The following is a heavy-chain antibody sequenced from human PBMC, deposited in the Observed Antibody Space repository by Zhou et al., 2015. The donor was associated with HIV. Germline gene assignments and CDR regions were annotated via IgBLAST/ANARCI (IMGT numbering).Heavy chain of an antibody. CDR1: GYTFTSYG. CDR3: ARTWDRNSPFDY. D-gene: IGHD1-26*01. J-gene: IGHJ4*02. CDR2: INTDNGNT. V-gene: IGHV1-3*04. Sequence: QVQFVQSGAEEREPGASVKLSCKASGYTFTSYGIHWVRQAPGQGLEWMGWINTDNGNTKYSQSLQDRVSISRDTSANTTYLELSSLRSEDTTMYYCARTWDRNSPFDYWGQGTQVTVSS.